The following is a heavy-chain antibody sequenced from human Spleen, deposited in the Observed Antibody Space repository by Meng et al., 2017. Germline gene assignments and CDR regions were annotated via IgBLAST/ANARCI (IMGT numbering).Heavy chain of an antibody. V-gene: IGHV4-61*01. CDR1: GGSVSSGSYY. Sequence: GQRQESGPGLVRPSETLSLTCTVSGGSVSSGSYYWSWIRQPPGKGLEWIGYIYYSGSTNYNPSLKSRVTISVDTSKNQFSLKLSSVTAADTAVYYCARDYYGSGSYEYWGQGTLVTVSS. J-gene: IGHJ4*02. D-gene: IGHD3-10*01. CDR3: ARDYYGSGSYEY. CDR2: IYYSGST.